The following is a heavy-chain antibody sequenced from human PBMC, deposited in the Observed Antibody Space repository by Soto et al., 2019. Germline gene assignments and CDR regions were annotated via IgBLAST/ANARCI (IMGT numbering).Heavy chain of an antibody. J-gene: IGHJ4*02. V-gene: IGHV4-31*03. D-gene: IGHD3-22*01. CDR3: ARGWYDSSGYHPSPFDY. CDR1: GFSIISGGYY. Sequence: TLSLTCTFSGFSIISGGYYWSWIRQHPGKGLEWIGYIYYSGSTYYNPSLKSRVTISVDTSKNQFSLKLSSVTAADTAVYYCARGWYDSSGYHPSPFDYWGQGTLVTVSS. CDR2: IYYSGST.